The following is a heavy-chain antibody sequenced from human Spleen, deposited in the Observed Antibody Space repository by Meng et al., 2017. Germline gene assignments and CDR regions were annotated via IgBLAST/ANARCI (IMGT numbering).Heavy chain of an antibody. Sequence: VQLLESGGGLVQPGGSLRLSCAASGFTFSSHAMSWVRQAPGKGLEWVSEISGSGGSTYYADSVRGRFTISRDNSKKTLYLQMNSLRAEDTAVYYCSKDYTGSDDYWGQGTLVTVSS. D-gene: IGHD5-12*01. CDR1: GFTFSSHA. J-gene: IGHJ4*02. CDR2: ISGSGGST. CDR3: SKDYTGSDDY. V-gene: IGHV3-23*01.